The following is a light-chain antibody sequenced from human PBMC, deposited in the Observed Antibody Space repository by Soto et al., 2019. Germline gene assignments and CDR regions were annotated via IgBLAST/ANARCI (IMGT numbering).Light chain of an antibody. CDR3: HQRTIWPNT. J-gene: IGKJ1*01. V-gene: IGKV3-11*01. Sequence: DIVLTQYPATLSLSPGDRATLSCRASQSVTTHLACHQHTRGQAPRLVIFDASTRATGIPPRSSGGGFSTGLTLISRLLAAEVAVVYYWHQRTIWPNTFGQGTMVE. CDR1: QSVTTH. CDR2: DAS.